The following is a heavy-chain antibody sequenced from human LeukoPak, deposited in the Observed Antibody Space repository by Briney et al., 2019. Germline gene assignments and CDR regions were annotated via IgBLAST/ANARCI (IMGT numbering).Heavy chain of an antibody. D-gene: IGHD1-14*01. Sequence: GGSLRLSCAASGFTFSSYAMSWVRQAPGKGLEWVSTISGSGGSTYYADSVKGRFTVSRDNSKNTLYLQMNSLRVEDTAVYYCAKGDRWNHPFDYWGQGTLVTVSS. J-gene: IGHJ4*02. V-gene: IGHV3-23*01. CDR1: GFTFSSYA. CDR2: ISGSGGST. CDR3: AKGDRWNHPFDY.